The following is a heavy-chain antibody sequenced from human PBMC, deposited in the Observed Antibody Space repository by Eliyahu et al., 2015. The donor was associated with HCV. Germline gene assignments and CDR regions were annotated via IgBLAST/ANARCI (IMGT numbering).Heavy chain of an antibody. CDR3: ARRVQNYGIDI. Sequence: QLQLQESGPGLVKPSETLSLTCTVSGGSITTSPYYWGWFRQPPGKGLEWIVSVFHRGTTYYNPSLKSRVTIPVDTSKNQFALKLSSVTAADTAVYYCARRVQNYGIDIWGQGTMVTVSS. CDR2: VFHRGTT. J-gene: IGHJ3*02. CDR1: GGSITTSPYY. V-gene: IGHV4-39*01. D-gene: IGHD1-1*01.